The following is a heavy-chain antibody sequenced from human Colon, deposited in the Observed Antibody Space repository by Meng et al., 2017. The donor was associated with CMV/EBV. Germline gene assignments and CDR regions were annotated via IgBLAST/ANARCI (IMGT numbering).Heavy chain of an antibody. V-gene: IGHV1-8*01. CDR1: GHTLINYD. CDR3: GSQTWDLRFGRSPEGTGGGPFYYGMDV. J-gene: IGHJ6*02. CDR2: MDPKSGNT. D-gene: IGHD5/OR15-5a*01. Sequence: ASVKVSCKASGHTLINYDINWVRQASGQGPEWMGWMDPKSGNTGSAERFQGRVTMTMNTSISTAYMEMSGLTSEDTAVYYCGSQTWDLRFGRSPEGTGGGPFYYGMDVWGQGTTVTVSS.